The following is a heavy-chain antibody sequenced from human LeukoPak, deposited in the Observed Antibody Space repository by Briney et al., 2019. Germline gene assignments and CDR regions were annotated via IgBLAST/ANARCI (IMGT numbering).Heavy chain of an antibody. D-gene: IGHD3-22*01. V-gene: IGHV1-69*06. J-gene: IGHJ4*02. CDR1: GGTFSSYA. CDR3: ASTLYYYDSSGLPNFDY. Sequence: SVKVSCKASGGTFSSYAMSWVRQAPGQGLEWMGGIIPTFGTANYAQKFQGRVTITADKSTSTAYMELSSLRSEDTAVYYCASTLYYYDSSGLPNFDYWGQGTLVTVSS. CDR2: IIPTFGTA.